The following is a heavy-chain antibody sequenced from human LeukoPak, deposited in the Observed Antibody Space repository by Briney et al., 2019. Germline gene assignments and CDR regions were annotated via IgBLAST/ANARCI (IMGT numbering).Heavy chain of an antibody. Sequence: PGGSLRLSCAASGFTFSSYAMSWVRQAPGKGLEWVSAISGSGGSTYYADSVKGRFTISRDNAKNSLYLQMNSLRAEDTAVYYCATSRFYLESWGQGTLVTVSS. CDR2: ISGSGGST. CDR1: GFTFSSYA. J-gene: IGHJ4*02. V-gene: IGHV3-23*01. CDR3: ATSRFYLES.